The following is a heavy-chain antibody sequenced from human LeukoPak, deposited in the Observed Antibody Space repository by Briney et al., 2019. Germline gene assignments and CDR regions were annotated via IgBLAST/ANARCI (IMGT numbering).Heavy chain of an antibody. CDR3: ASGPYYYDSSGYYLRSFDY. CDR1: GYTFTSYG. V-gene: IGHV1-18*01. J-gene: IGHJ4*02. Sequence: ASVKVSCKASGYTFTSYGISWVRQAPGQGLEWMGWISAYNGNTNYAQKLQGRVTMTTDTSTSTAYMELRSLRSDDTAVYYCASGPYYYDSSGYYLRSFDYWGKGTLVTVSS. D-gene: IGHD3-22*01. CDR2: ISAYNGNT.